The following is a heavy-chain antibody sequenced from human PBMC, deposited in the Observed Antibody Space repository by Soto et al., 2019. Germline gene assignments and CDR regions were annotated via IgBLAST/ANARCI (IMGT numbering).Heavy chain of an antibody. V-gene: IGHV1-18*01. CDR3: ARFYGSGSYYPPNFDY. Sequence: ASVKVSCKGSGYNFTSYGISWVRQAPGQGLEWMGWISAYNGNTNYAQKLQGRVTMTTDTSTSTAYMELRSLRSDDTAVYYCARFYGSGSYYPPNFDYWGQGTLVTVSS. D-gene: IGHD3-10*01. CDR2: ISAYNGNT. J-gene: IGHJ4*02. CDR1: GYNFTSYG.